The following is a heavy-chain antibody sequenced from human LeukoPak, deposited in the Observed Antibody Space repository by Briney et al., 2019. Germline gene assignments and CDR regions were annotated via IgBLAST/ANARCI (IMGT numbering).Heavy chain of an antibody. D-gene: IGHD3-10*01. V-gene: IGHV3-30*02. CDR2: IRYDGSNK. J-gene: IGHJ4*02. CDR1: GFTFSGYG. Sequence: PGGSLRLSCAASGFTFSGYGMHWVRQAPGKGLEWVTYIRYDGSNKYYADSVKGRFTISRDNTKNTLYLQMDSLTTEDTAVYYCAGVHVTVGSFYWGQGTLVTVSS. CDR3: AGVHVTVGSFY.